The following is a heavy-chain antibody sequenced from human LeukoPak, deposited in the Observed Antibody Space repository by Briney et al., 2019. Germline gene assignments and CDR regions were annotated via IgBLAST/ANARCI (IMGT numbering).Heavy chain of an antibody. CDR1: GGSMKSGIYY. CDR3: ARWFGDPDPGDNYMDV. Sequence: TSETLSLTCTVSGGSMKSGIYYWSWIRQHPGKGLEWLGYIFYSGSTYYNPSLKSRISISVDTSKNQFSLRLTSVTAAYTAVYYCARWFGDPDPGDNYMDVWGNGTTVTVSS. V-gene: IGHV4-31*03. CDR2: IFYSGST. J-gene: IGHJ6*03. D-gene: IGHD3-10*01.